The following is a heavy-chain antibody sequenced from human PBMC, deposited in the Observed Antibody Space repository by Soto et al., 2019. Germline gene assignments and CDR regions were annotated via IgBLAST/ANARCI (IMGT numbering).Heavy chain of an antibody. Sequence: EVQLVESGGGLVQPGGSLRLPCAASGFTFSTYWVTWVRQPPGKGLEWVASINQDGSERYYVDSVRGRFTISRDNAKNSLYLQMNSLRAEDTAVYYCVCGGNFFVYWGQGTLVTVSP. CDR3: VCGGNFFVY. J-gene: IGHJ4*02. CDR2: INQDGSER. CDR1: GFTFSTYW. D-gene: IGHD3-16*01. V-gene: IGHV3-7*01.